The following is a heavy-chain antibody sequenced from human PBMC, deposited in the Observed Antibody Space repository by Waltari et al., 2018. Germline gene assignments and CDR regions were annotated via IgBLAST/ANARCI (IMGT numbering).Heavy chain of an antibody. Sequence: QVQLQESGPGLVKPSETLFLTCAVSGYSIRSGYYWGWIRQPPGKGLEWIGSIYHSGSTYYNPSLKSRVTISVDTSKNQFSLKLSSVTAADTAVYYCARALTYYYGSGSQYYFDYWGQGTLVTVSS. D-gene: IGHD3-10*01. CDR1: GYSIRSGYY. CDR3: ARALTYYYGSGSQYYFDY. V-gene: IGHV4-38-2*01. CDR2: IYHSGST. J-gene: IGHJ4*02.